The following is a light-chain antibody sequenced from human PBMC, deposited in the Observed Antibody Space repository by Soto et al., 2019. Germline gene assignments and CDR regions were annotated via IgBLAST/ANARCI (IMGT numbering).Light chain of an antibody. CDR1: SSDVGSYNL. V-gene: IGLV2-23*01. Sequence: QSALTQPASVSRSPGQSITISCTGTSSDVGSYNLVAWYQQHPGKAPKLMIYEGSKRPSGVSNRFSGSKSGNTASLTISGLQADDEADYYCCSYAGSSTWVFGRGTKLTVL. CDR3: CSYAGSSTWV. J-gene: IGLJ3*02. CDR2: EGS.